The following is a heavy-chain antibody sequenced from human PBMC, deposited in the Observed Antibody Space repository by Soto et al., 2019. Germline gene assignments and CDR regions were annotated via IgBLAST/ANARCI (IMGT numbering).Heavy chain of an antibody. Sequence: GGSLRLSCTASGFTFGDYAMSWVRQAPGKGLEWVGFIRSKAYGGTTEYAASVKGRFTISRDDSKSIAYLQMNSLKTEDTAVYYCTRDAFGSYYGSGSYERMGNYYYYGMDVWGQGTTVTVSS. CDR2: IRSKAYGGTT. CDR1: GFTFGDYA. D-gene: IGHD3-10*01. V-gene: IGHV3-49*04. CDR3: TRDAFGSYYGSGSYERMGNYYYYGMDV. J-gene: IGHJ6*02.